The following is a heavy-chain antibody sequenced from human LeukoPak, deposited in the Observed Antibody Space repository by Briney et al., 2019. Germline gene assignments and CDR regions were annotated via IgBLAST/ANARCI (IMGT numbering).Heavy chain of an antibody. CDR2: MNPNSGNT. Sequence: GASVKVSCKASGYAFTSYDINWVRQATGQGLEWMGYMNPNSGNTGYAQKFQGRVTITRNTSISTAYMELSSLRSEDTAVYYCVRGPYYGSGSYNFLGYWGQGTLVTVSS. D-gene: IGHD3-10*01. CDR3: VRGPYYGSGSYNFLGY. CDR1: GYAFTSYD. V-gene: IGHV1-8*03. J-gene: IGHJ4*02.